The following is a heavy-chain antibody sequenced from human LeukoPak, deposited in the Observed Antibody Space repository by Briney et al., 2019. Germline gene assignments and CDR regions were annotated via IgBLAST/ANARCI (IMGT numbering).Heavy chain of an antibody. V-gene: IGHV1-69*05. J-gene: IGHJ5*02. Sequence: ALVRVSCKASGGTFSSYAISWVRQAPGQGLEWMGGIIPIFGTANYAQKFQGRVTITTDESTSTAYMELSSLRSEDTAVYYCATLPYYCSSTSCYSRWGFDPWGQGTLVTVSS. CDR1: GGTFSSYA. CDR3: ATLPYYCSSTSCYSRWGFDP. D-gene: IGHD2-2*02. CDR2: IIPIFGTA.